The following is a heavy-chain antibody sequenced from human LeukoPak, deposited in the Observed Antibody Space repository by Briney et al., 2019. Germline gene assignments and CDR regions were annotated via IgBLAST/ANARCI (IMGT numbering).Heavy chain of an antibody. J-gene: IGHJ6*03. D-gene: IGHD3-22*01. V-gene: IGHV4-39*07. Sequence: PSETLSLTCTVSGGSISSSSYYWGWIRQPPGKGLEWIGSIYYSGSTYYNPSLKSRVTISVDTSKNQFSLKLSSVTAADTAVYYCARSSEGRYYYDSSGFSYYYYYMDVWGKGTTVTISS. CDR2: IYYSGST. CDR1: GGSISSSSYY. CDR3: ARSSEGRYYYDSSGFSYYYYYMDV.